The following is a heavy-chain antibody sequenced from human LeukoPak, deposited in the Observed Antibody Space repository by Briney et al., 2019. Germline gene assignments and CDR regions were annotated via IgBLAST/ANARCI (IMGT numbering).Heavy chain of an antibody. J-gene: IGHJ6*03. CDR2: ISGSGGST. CDR1: GFTFSSYA. Sequence: GGSLRLSCAASGFTFSSYAMSWVRQAPGKGLEWVSAISGSGGSTYYADSVKGRFTISRDNAKNSLYLQMNSLRAEDTAVYYCARDVAGGSYYYYYYMDVWGKGTTVTISS. V-gene: IGHV3-23*01. D-gene: IGHD1-26*01. CDR3: ARDVAGGSYYYYYYMDV.